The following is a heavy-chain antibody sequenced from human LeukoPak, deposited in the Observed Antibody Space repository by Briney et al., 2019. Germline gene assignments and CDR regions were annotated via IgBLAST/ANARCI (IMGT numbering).Heavy chain of an antibody. J-gene: IGHJ4*02. D-gene: IGHD2-15*01. Sequence: GGSLRLSCAASGFTFSSYSMNWVRQAPGKGLEWVSSISSSSSYIYYADSVKGRFTISRDNAKNSLYLQMNSLRAEDTAVYYCARDGTPPIYCSGGSRYGNFDYWGQGTLVTVSS. CDR1: GFTFSSYS. CDR2: ISSSSSYI. V-gene: IGHV3-21*01. CDR3: ARDGTPPIYCSGGSRYGNFDY.